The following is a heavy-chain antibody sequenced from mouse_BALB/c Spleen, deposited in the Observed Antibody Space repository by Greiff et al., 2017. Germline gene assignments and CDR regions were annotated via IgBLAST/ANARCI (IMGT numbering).Heavy chain of an antibody. CDR2: INPNNGGT. D-gene: IGHD1-1*01. Sequence: EVQLQQSGPELVKPGASVKIPCKASGYTFTDYNMDWVKQSHGKSLEWIGDINPNNGGTIYNQKFKGKATLTVDKSSSTAYMELRSLTSEDTAVYYCAREGLITTVGGYFDYWGQGTTLTVSS. J-gene: IGHJ2*01. V-gene: IGHV1-18*01. CDR3: AREGLITTVGGYFDY. CDR1: GYTFTDYN.